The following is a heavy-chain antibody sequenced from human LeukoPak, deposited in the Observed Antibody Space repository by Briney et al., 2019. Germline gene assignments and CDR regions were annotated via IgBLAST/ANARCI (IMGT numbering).Heavy chain of an antibody. V-gene: IGHV4-59*08. CDR3: ARLAAAGTPPSYLDY. CDR1: GGSISSYY. J-gene: IGHJ4*02. CDR2: IYYSGST. D-gene: IGHD6-13*01. Sequence: SETLSLTCTVSGGSISSYYWSWIRQPPGKGLEWIGYIYYSGSTNYNPSLKSRVTISVDTSKNQFSLKLSSVTAADTAVYYCARLAAAGTPPSYLDYWGQGTLVIVSS.